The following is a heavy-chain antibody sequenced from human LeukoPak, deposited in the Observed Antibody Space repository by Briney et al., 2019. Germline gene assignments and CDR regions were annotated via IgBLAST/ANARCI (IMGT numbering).Heavy chain of an antibody. CDR2: INPSGGST. J-gene: IGHJ5*02. V-gene: IGHV1-46*01. CDR1: GYTFTSYY. D-gene: IGHD5-12*01. Sequence: ASVKVSCKASGYTFTSYYMHWVRQAPGQGLEWMGIINPSGGSTSYAQKFQGRVTMTRDTSTSTVYMELSSLRSEDTAVYYCARDLVKWLRSVWLQPINWFDPWGQGTLVTVSS. CDR3: ARDLVKWLRSVWLQPINWFDP.